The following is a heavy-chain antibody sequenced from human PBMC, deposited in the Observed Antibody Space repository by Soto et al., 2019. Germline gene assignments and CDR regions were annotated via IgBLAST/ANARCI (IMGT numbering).Heavy chain of an antibody. Sequence: QVQLQESGPGLVKPSQTLSLTCTVSGGSISSGGYYWSWIRQHPGKGLEWIGYIYYSGSTYYNPSLKSRVTISVDTSKNQFSLKPSSVTAADTAVYYCARMYGGNPFYYYYGMDVWGQGTTVTVSS. V-gene: IGHV4-31*03. D-gene: IGHD2-15*01. CDR2: IYYSGST. CDR1: GGSISSGGYY. J-gene: IGHJ6*02. CDR3: ARMYGGNPFYYYYGMDV.